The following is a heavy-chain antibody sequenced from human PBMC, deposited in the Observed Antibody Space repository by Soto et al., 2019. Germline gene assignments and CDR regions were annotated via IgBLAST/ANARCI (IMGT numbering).Heavy chain of an antibody. CDR2: VSGSGAST. D-gene: IGHD3-22*01. V-gene: IGHV3-23*01. CDR1: GFTFSTYA. CDR3: AKGVYYDKSGYLYFDH. Sequence: EVQLLESGGGLVQPGGSLRLSCAASGFTFSTYAMSWVRQAPGKGLEWVSAVSGSGASTYNADSVKGRFTISRGNSKNTLYLHLKSLKAEDQAVYYCAKGVYYDKSGYLYFDHWGQGTLVTVSS. J-gene: IGHJ4*02.